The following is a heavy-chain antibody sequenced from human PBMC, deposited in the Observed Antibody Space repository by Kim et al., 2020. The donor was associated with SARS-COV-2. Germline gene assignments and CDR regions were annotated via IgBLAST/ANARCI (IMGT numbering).Heavy chain of an antibody. CDR2: IWYDGGNK. D-gene: IGHD3-9*01. J-gene: IGHJ6*02. Sequence: GGSLRLSCAASGFAMSSYGMHWVRQAPGKGLEWVSLIWYDGGNKYYADSVKGRFTISRHNSKNTLHLQMNSLRAEDTAVYYCARDYAGYFKGLDVWGQGT. CDR3: ARDYAGYFKGLDV. V-gene: IGHV3-33*01. CDR1: GFAMSSYG.